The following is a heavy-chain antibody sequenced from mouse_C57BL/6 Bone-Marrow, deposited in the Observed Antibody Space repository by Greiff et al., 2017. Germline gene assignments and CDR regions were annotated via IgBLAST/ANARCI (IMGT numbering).Heavy chain of an antibody. CDR1: GYTFTSYW. CDR3: AREGLSGYCDV. Sequence: QVQLQQPGAELVMPGASVKLSCKASGYTFTSYWMHWVKQRPGQGLEWIGDIDPTDSYTNSNHKFKGKSTLTVYKYSSTAYMQLGSLTAEDSAVCYCAREGLSGYCDVWGTGTTVTVSS. J-gene: IGHJ1*03. D-gene: IGHD2-2*01. V-gene: IGHV1-69*01. CDR2: IDPTDSYT.